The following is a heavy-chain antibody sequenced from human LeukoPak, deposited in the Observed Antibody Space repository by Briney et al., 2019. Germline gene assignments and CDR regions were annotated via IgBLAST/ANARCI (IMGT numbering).Heavy chain of an antibody. CDR1: CVSISSDY. J-gene: IGHJ6*03. Sequence: KPSETLSLTCTVSCVSISSDYWSWSRQPAGKGLEWIGHIYTSGSTNYNPSLTGRVTMSLGTSKNQFSLKLTSVTAADTAVYYCARVGLSSRGYYYYMDVWGRGTTVTVSS. CDR3: ARVGLSSRGYYYYMDV. D-gene: IGHD2-2*01. V-gene: IGHV4-4*07. CDR2: IYTSGST.